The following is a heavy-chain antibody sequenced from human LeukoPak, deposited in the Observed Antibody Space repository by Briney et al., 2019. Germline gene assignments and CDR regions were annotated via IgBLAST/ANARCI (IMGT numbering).Heavy chain of an antibody. CDR1: EFTFSSYA. CDR3: AKELAAVGVPSFDS. D-gene: IGHD6-13*01. J-gene: IGHJ4*02. V-gene: IGHV3-23*01. CDR2: IRSTGGGT. Sequence: GGSPRLSCAASEFTFSSYAMSWVRQTPGKGLEWVSGIRSTGGGTYYADSVKGRFTISRDNSKNTLYLQMSSLGAEDTAVYYCAKELAAVGVPSFDSWGQGTLVTVSS.